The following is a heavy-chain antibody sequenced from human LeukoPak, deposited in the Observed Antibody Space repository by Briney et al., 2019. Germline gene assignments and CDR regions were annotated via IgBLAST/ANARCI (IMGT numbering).Heavy chain of an antibody. V-gene: IGHV4-34*01. D-gene: IGHD6-19*01. Sequence: SETLSLTCAVYGVSFSGYYWSWLRQPPGKGLEWMGEINHSGSTNYNPSPKSRVTISVDTSKNQFPLKLSSVTAADTAVYYCARRGSGRTRYFDYWGQGTLVTVSS. CDR1: GVSFSGYY. CDR3: ARRGSGRTRYFDY. J-gene: IGHJ4*02. CDR2: INHSGST.